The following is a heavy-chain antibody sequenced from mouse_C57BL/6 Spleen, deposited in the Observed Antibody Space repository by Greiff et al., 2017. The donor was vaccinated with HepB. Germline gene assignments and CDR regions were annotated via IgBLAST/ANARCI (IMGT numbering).Heavy chain of an antibody. CDR2: IYPGGGYT. J-gene: IGHJ4*01. D-gene: IGHD1-1*01. Sequence: QVQLKESGAELVRPGTSVKMSCKASGYTFTNYWIGWAKQRPGHGLEWIGDIYPGGGYTNYNEKFKGKATLTADKSSSTAYMQFSSLTSEDSAIYYCARIFNYYGSSEHAMDYWGQGTSVTVSS. CDR1: GYTFTNYW. CDR3: ARIFNYYGSSEHAMDY. V-gene: IGHV1-63*01.